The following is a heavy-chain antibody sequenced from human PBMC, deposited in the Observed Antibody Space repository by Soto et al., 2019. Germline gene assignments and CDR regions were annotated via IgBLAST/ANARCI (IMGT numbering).Heavy chain of an antibody. CDR3: AGHTTYSYGIKFDY. CDR1: GGSISSYY. Sequence: LETLSLTCTVSGGSISSYYLSWIRQPPGKGLEWIGYIYYSGSTNYNPSLKSRVTISVDTSKNQFSLKLSSVTAADTAVYYCAGHTTYSYGIKFDYWGQGTLVTVSS. D-gene: IGHD5-18*01. CDR2: IYYSGST. J-gene: IGHJ4*02. V-gene: IGHV4-59*08.